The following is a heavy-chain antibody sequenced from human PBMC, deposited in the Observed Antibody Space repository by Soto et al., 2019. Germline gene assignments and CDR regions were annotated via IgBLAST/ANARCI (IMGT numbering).Heavy chain of an antibody. CDR3: AKAPYNWTDAGCFDP. CDR1: GFTFSSYA. J-gene: IGHJ5*02. CDR2: ISGSGGST. Sequence: EVQLLESGGGLVQPGGSLRLSCAASGFTFSSYAMSWVRQAPGKGLEWVSAISGSGGSTYYADSVKGRFTISRDNSKNTLYVQMNSLRAEDTAVYYCAKAPYNWTDAGCFDPWGQGTLATVSS. V-gene: IGHV3-23*01. D-gene: IGHD1-20*01.